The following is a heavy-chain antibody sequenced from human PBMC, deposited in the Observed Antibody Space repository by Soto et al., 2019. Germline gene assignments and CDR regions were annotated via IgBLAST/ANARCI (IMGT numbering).Heavy chain of an antibody. CDR2: IYYSGST. V-gene: IGHV4-39*01. J-gene: IGHJ4*02. CDR1: GGSISSSSYY. Sequence: SETLSLTCTVSGGSISSSSYYLGWIRQPPGKGLEWIGSIYYSGSTYYNPSRKRRVTVSVDTSKNQFSLKLSSVTAADTAVYYCASRQGAGGFYMVGATWGSGEYYFDYWGQGTLVTSPQ. D-gene: IGHD1-26*01. CDR3: ASRQGAGGFYMVGATWGSGEYYFDY.